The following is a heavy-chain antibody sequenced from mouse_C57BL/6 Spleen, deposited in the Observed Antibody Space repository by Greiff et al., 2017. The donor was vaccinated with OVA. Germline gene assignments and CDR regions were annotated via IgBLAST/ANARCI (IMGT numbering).Heavy chain of an antibody. CDR2: IDPSDSYT. Sequence: QVQLQQPGAELVRPGTSVKLSCKASGYTFTSYWMHWVKQRPGQGLEWIGVIDPSDSYTNYNQKFKGKATLTVEPSSSTAYMQLSSLTSEDSSVYYCARGGYGSSNWYFDFWGTGTTVTVSS. CDR1: GYTFTSYW. V-gene: IGHV1-59*01. D-gene: IGHD1-1*01. CDR3: ARGGYGSSNWYFDF. J-gene: IGHJ1*03.